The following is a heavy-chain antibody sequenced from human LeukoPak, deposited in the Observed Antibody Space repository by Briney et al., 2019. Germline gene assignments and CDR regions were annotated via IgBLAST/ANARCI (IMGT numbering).Heavy chain of an antibody. D-gene: IGHD6-19*01. CDR2: ICYSGST. Sequence: SETLSLTCTVSGGSISSYYWSWIRQPPGKGLEWIGYICYSGSTNYNPSLKSRVTISVDTSKNQFSLKLSSVTAADTAVYYCVRGSGWLDYWGQGTLVTASS. CDR1: GGSISSYY. CDR3: VRGSGWLDY. V-gene: IGHV4-59*01. J-gene: IGHJ4*02.